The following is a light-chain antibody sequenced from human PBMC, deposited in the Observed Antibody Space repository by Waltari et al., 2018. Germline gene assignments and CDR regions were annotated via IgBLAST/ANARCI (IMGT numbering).Light chain of an antibody. J-gene: IGLJ2*01. CDR3: SSYAGSDNLI. CDR2: EVS. CDR1: STYVAVYNS. Sequence: QSALTQPPSASGSPGQSVTISCTGPSTYVAVYNSVSWYQQHPGKAPKLMIYEVSKRPSGVPDRFSGSKSGNTASLTVSGLQAEDEADYYCSSYAGSDNLIFGGGTKLTVL. V-gene: IGLV2-8*01.